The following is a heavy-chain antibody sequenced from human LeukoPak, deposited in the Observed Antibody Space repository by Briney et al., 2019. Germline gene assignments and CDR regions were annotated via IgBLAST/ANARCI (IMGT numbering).Heavy chain of an antibody. CDR1: GYSFTNYW. Sequence: GESLKISCKGSGYSFTNYWIAWVRQIPGKGLECMGIIYPGDSDTRYSPSFQGQVTISADKSISTAYLQWSSLKASDTAMYYCARHRGYGSGSQPFDPWGQGTLVTVSS. CDR2: IYPGDSDT. CDR3: ARHRGYGSGSQPFDP. D-gene: IGHD3-10*01. J-gene: IGHJ5*02. V-gene: IGHV5-51*01.